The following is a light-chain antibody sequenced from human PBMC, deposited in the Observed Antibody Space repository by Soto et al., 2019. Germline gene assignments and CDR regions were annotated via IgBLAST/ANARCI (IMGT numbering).Light chain of an antibody. CDR1: QAISTY. CDR2: AAS. Sequence: DIQLTQSPSFLSSSVGDRVTLTCRASQAISTYLAWYQQKPGQAPKLLIYAASTLQSGVPSRFSGSRSGTEVSVTISSLHTEGLGNDYGVQFHTLPRTFGQGTKLEIK. CDR3: VQFHTLPRT. V-gene: IGKV1-9*01. J-gene: IGKJ2*01.